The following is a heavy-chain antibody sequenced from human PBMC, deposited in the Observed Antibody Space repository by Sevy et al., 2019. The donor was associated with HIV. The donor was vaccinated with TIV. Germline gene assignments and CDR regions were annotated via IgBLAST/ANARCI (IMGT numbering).Heavy chain of an antibody. CDR1: GYSISSGYY. CDR3: ARDLSGSYFGGAFDI. J-gene: IGHJ3*02. V-gene: IGHV4-38-2*02. CDR2: IYHSGST. Sequence: SETLSLTCAVSGYSISSGYYWGWIRQPPGKGLEWIGSIYHSGSTYYNASLKSRVTISVDTSKNQFSLKLSSVTAADTAVYYCARDLSGSYFGGAFDIWGQGTMVTVSS. D-gene: IGHD1-26*01.